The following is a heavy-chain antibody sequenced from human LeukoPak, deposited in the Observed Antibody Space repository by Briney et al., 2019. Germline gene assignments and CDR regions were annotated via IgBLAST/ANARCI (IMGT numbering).Heavy chain of an antibody. CDR2: ISYDGSNK. Sequence: GGSLRLSCAASGFTFNRYGMHWVRQAPGKGLEWVAVISYDGSNKYYADSVKGRFTISRDNSKNTLYLQMNSLRAEDTAVYYCAKDGPGFADYYDSSGYWLDYWGQGTLVTVSS. CDR1: GFTFNRYG. D-gene: IGHD3-22*01. J-gene: IGHJ4*02. CDR3: AKDGPGFADYYDSSGYWLDY. V-gene: IGHV3-30*18.